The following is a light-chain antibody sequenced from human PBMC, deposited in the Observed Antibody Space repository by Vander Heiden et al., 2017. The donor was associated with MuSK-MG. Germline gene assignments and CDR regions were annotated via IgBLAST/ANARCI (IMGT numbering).Light chain of an antibody. Sequence: QSALTQPASVSGSPGQSITISCTGTSSDVGGYNYVSWYQQYPGKAPKLLIYDVTNRPSGVSDRFSGSKSGNTASLTISGLHVEDEADYYCCSYTRSTTWVFGGGTRLTVL. J-gene: IGLJ3*02. CDR2: DVT. CDR3: CSYTRSTTWV. V-gene: IGLV2-14*03. CDR1: SSDVGGYNY.